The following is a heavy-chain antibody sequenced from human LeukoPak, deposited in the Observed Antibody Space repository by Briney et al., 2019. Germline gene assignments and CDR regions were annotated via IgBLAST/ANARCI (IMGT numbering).Heavy chain of an antibody. CDR3: ARALETGSFWSGYYTDYFDY. D-gene: IGHD3-3*01. CDR1: GFTFSSYW. J-gene: IGHJ4*02. V-gene: IGHV3-7*01. CDR2: IKKDGSEK. Sequence: SGGSLRLSCAASGFTFSSYWMSWVRQAPGKGLEWVANIKKDGSEKYYVDSVKGRFTISRDNAKNSLYLQMNSLRAEDTAVYYCARALETGSFWSGYYTDYFDYWGQGTLVTVSS.